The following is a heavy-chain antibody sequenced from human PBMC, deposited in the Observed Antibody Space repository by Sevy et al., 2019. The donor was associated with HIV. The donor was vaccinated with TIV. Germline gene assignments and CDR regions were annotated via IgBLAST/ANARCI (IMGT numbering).Heavy chain of an antibody. CDR3: ARDNLLPMMITMVRGALSYNFDH. V-gene: IGHV3-33*01. CDR1: GFTFSDYG. J-gene: IGHJ4*02. Sequence: GGSLRLSCEAFGFTFSDYGMHWVRQAPGKGLEWVAGIWYDGINKYYADSVKGRFTISRDNSKNTLYLQMNSLRDEDTAIYFFARDNLLPMMITMVRGALSYNFDHWGQGTLVTVSS. D-gene: IGHD3-10*01. CDR2: IWYDGINK.